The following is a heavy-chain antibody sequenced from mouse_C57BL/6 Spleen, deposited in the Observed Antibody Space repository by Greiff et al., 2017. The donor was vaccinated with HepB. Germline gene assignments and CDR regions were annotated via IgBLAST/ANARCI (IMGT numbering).Heavy chain of an antibody. CDR1: GYTFTNYW. CDR3: ARSRYDYDYYAMDY. D-gene: IGHD2-4*01. Sequence: QVQLQQSGAELVRPGTSVKMSCKASGYTFTNYWIGWAKQRPGHGLEWIGDIYPGGGYTNYNEKFKGKATLTADKSSSTAYMQFSSLTSEDSAIYYCARSRYDYDYYAMDYWGQGTSVTVSS. V-gene: IGHV1-63*01. CDR2: IYPGGGYT. J-gene: IGHJ4*01.